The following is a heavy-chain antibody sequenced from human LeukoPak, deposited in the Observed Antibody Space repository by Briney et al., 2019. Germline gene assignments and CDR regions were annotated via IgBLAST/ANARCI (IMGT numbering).Heavy chain of an antibody. V-gene: IGHV1-2*02. CDR3: ARENSDAFDI. CDR1: GGTFSSYA. Sequence: ASVKVSCKASGGTFSSYAISWVRQAPGQGLEWMGWINPNSGGTNYAQKFQGRVTMTRDTSISTAYMELSRLRSDDTAVYYCARENSDAFDIWGQGTMVTVSS. CDR2: INPNSGGT. D-gene: IGHD4-23*01. J-gene: IGHJ3*02.